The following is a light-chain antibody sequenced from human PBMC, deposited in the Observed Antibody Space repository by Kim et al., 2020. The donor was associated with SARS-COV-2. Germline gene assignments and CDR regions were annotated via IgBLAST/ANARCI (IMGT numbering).Light chain of an antibody. CDR1: QHISSW. J-gene: IGKJ4*01. CDR3: QQASSLPLT. Sequence: DIQMTQSPSSVSASVGDRVTITCRASQHISSWLVWYQQKPGSAPKLLIYAASSLQTGVPSRFSGSGSGTDFTLTISSLQPEDFAMYYCQQASSLPLTFGGGTKVDIK. V-gene: IGKV1-12*01. CDR2: AAS.